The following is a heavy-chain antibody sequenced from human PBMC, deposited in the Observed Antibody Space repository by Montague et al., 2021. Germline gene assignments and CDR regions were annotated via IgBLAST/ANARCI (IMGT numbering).Heavy chain of an antibody. V-gene: IGHV4-4*07. Sequence: SETLSLTCTVFGDSINTYSWSWIRQPAGKGLEWIGRLSNGGSTNSNPSLKSRVSTSVDTSKNQFSLKLSSVTAADTAVYFCARGTVGASGYFYYYYMDVWGRGTTVTVSS. CDR2: LSNGGST. CDR1: GDSINTYS. J-gene: IGHJ6*03. D-gene: IGHD1-26*01. CDR3: ARGTVGASGYFYYYYMDV.